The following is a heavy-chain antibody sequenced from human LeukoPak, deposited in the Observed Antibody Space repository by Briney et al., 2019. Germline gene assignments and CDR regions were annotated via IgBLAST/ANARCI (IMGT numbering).Heavy chain of an antibody. CDR2: IWLDGSNK. CDR1: GFTFSSYG. V-gene: IGHV3-33*01. CDR3: ASSTVRGYSYGNYYFDY. D-gene: IGHD5-18*01. Sequence: GGSLRLSCAASGFTFSSYGMHWVRQAPGRGLEWVAVIWLDGSNKYYADSVKGRFTISRDNSKNTVSLQMNSLRAEDTAVYYCASSTVRGYSYGNYYFDYWGQGTLVTVSS. J-gene: IGHJ4*02.